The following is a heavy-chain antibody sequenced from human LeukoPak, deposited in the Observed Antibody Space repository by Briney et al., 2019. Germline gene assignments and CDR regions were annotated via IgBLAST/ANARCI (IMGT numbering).Heavy chain of an antibody. D-gene: IGHD3-22*01. CDR1: GGSFSGYY. J-gene: IGHJ3*02. CDR2: INHSGST. Sequence: SSETLSLTCAVYGGSFSGYYWSWIRQPPGKGLEWIGEINHSGSTNYNPSLKSRVTISVDTSKNQFSLKLNSLTAADTAVYYCATYYYDSHDAFDIWGQGTMVTVSS. V-gene: IGHV4-34*01. CDR3: ATYYYDSHDAFDI.